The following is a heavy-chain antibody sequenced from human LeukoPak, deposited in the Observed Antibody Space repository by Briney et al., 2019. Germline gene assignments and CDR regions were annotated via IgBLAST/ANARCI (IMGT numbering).Heavy chain of an antibody. Sequence: SETLSLTCTVSGDSISSYYWSWIRQPPGKGLEWIGYIYYSGSTNYNPSLKSRVTISVDTSKNQFSLKLSSVTAADTAVYYCARQAYVYYDSSGWGAFDIWGQGTMVTVSS. CDR1: GDSISSYY. D-gene: IGHD3-22*01. J-gene: IGHJ3*02. V-gene: IGHV4-59*08. CDR2: IYYSGST. CDR3: ARQAYVYYDSSGWGAFDI.